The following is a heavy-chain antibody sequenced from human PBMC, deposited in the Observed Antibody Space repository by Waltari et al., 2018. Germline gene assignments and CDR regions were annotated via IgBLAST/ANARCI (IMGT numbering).Heavy chain of an antibody. V-gene: IGHV4-59*12. J-gene: IGHJ4*02. Sequence: QVQLQESGPGLVKPSETLSLTCTVSGGSISSYYWSWIRQPPGKGLEWIGYIYYSGSTNYNPSLKSRVTISVDTSKNQFSLKLSSVTAADTAVYYCARDSSSWYSIDYWGQGTLVTVSS. CDR2: IYYSGST. D-gene: IGHD6-13*01. CDR3: ARDSSSWYSIDY. CDR1: GGSISSYY.